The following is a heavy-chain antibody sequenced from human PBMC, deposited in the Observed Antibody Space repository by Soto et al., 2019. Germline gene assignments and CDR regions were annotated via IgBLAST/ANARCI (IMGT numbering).Heavy chain of an antibody. CDR1: GFTFDDYA. J-gene: IGHJ4*02. CDR3: AKERRIAAAGLDY. V-gene: IGHV3-9*01. D-gene: IGHD6-13*01. Sequence: PGGSLRLSCAASGFTFDDYAMHWVRQAPGKGLEWVSGISWNSGSIGYADSVKGRFTISRDNAKNSLYLQMNSLRAEDTALYYCAKERRIAAAGLDYWGQGTLVTVSS. CDR2: ISWNSGSI.